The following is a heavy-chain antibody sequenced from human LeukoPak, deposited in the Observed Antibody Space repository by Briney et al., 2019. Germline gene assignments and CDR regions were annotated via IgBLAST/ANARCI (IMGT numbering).Heavy chain of an antibody. J-gene: IGHJ4*02. D-gene: IGHD6-19*01. CDR1: GFTFSSYS. CDR2: IFGGGGSA. CDR3: GKTTTGYSSGRYPAWPVYY. Sequence: GGSLRLSCTASGFTFSSYSMYWVRQAPGKGLEWVSGIFGGGGSAYYAASVKGRFTISRDNSKNTVYLQMNSVRAEDTAVYYCGKTTTGYSSGRYPAWPVYYWGEGTLVTVSS. V-gene: IGHV3-23*01.